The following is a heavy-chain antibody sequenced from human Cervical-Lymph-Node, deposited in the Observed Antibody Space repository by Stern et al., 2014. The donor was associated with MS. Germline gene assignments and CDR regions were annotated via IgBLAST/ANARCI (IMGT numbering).Heavy chain of an antibody. V-gene: IGHV1-2*02. Sequence: VHLVESGAEVKKPGASVKVSCKASAYTITDYYTHWVRQAPGNGLDLKRWINHKSGGTFSAQNFQGRLTMTRDTSISTAYMELSRLRSDDTAVYYCARGGGYSYSTLDYWGQGTQVNVSS. CDR2: INHKSGGT. J-gene: IGHJ4*02. CDR3: ARGGGYSYSTLDY. D-gene: IGHD3-10*01. CDR1: AYTITDYY.